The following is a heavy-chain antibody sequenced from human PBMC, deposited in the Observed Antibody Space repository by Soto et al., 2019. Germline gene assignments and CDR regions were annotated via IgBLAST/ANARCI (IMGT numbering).Heavy chain of an antibody. CDR3: ARAGYCSGGSCSSDWFDP. CDR1: GGTFSSYT. V-gene: IGHV1-69*01. CDR2: IIPMFGTA. D-gene: IGHD2-15*01. J-gene: IGHJ5*02. Sequence: QVQLVQSGAEVKKPGSSVKVSCKASGGTFSSYTISWVRQAPGQGLEWMGGIIPMFGTAKYAQKFQGRVTIPADESTSTAYMELSSLRSEDTAVYYCARAGYCSGGSCSSDWFDPWGQGTLVTVSS.